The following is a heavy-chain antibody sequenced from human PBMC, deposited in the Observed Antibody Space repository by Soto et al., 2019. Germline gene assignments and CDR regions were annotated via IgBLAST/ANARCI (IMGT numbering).Heavy chain of an antibody. V-gene: IGHV4-28*01. CDR3: SRGILV. J-gene: IGHJ4*02. CDR2: INHSGST. D-gene: IGHD5-18*01. CDR1: GYSISSSNW. Sequence: PEETLSLTCAASGYSISSSNWWGWIRQPPGKGLDWIGEINHSGSTSYNPSLKSRVTISVDTSKNQFSLKLTSVTAADTAVYYCSRGILVWGQGALVTVSS.